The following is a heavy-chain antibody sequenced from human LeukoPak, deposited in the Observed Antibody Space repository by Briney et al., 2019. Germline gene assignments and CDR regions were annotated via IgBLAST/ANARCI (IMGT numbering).Heavy chain of an antibody. CDR1: GGSFSGYY. Sequence: PSETLSLTCAVYGGSFSGYYWSWIRQPPGKGREWIGEINHSGSTNYNPSLESRVTISVDTSKNQFSLKLSSVTAADTAVYYCAGAYCGGDCYSFYYGMDVWGQGTTVTVSS. CDR3: AGAYCGGDCYSFYYGMDV. D-gene: IGHD2-21*02. J-gene: IGHJ6*02. V-gene: IGHV4-34*01. CDR2: INHSGST.